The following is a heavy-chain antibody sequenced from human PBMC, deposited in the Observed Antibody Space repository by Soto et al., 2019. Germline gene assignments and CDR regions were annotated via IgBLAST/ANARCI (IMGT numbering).Heavy chain of an antibody. CDR3: AKVSTTHTFGPLDP. D-gene: IGHD1-1*01. CDR2: ISWNSGSI. CDR1: GFTFDDYG. J-gene: IGHJ5*02. V-gene: IGHV3-9*01. Sequence: GGSLRLSCAASGFTFDDYGIHWVRQAPGKGLEWVSGISWNSGSIGYADSVKGRFIISRDNAKNSVNLQMNNLRPEDTAFYFCAKVSTTHTFGPLDPWGQGTLVTVSS.